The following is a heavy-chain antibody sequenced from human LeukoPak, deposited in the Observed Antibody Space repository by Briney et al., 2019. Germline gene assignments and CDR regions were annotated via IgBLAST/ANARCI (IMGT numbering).Heavy chain of an antibody. Sequence: GGSLRLSCAASGFTFSSYAMSWVRQAPGKGLEWVSAISGSGGSTYYADSVKGRFTIPRDNSKNTLYLQMNSLRAEDTAVYYCARGLWDYYYGMDVWGQGTTVTVSS. CDR3: ARGLWDYYYGMDV. J-gene: IGHJ6*02. CDR1: GFTFSSYA. CDR2: ISGSGGST. D-gene: IGHD3/OR15-3a*01. V-gene: IGHV3-23*01.